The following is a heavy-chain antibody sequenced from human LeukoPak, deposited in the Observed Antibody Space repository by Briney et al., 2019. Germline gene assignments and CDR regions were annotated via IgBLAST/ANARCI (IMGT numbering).Heavy chain of an antibody. CDR3: AREYGSGSYYRPAWWFDP. V-gene: IGHV1-2*02. D-gene: IGHD3-10*01. CDR2: INPNSGGT. J-gene: IGHJ5*02. Sequence: ASVKVSCKASGYTFTGYYMHWVRQAPGQGLEWMGWINPNSGGTNYAQKFQGRVTMTRDTSISTAYMELSRLRSDDTAVYYCAREYGSGSYYRPAWWFDPWGQGTLVTVSS. CDR1: GYTFTGYY.